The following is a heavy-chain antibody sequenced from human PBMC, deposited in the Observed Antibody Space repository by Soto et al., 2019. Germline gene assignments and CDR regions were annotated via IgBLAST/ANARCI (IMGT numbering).Heavy chain of an antibody. CDR2: IYYSGST. J-gene: IGHJ4*02. Sequence: SETLSLTCTVSGGSVSSGSYYWSWIRQPPGKGLEWIGYIYYSGSTNYNPSLKSRVTISVDTSKNQFSLKLSSVTAADTAVYYCARGIGGYSSGWYYDYWGQGTLVTVSS. V-gene: IGHV4-61*01. CDR3: ARGIGGYSSGWYYDY. CDR1: GGSVSSGSYY. D-gene: IGHD6-19*01.